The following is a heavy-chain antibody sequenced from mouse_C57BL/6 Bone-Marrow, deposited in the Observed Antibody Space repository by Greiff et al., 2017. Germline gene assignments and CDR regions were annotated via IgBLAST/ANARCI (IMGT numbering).Heavy chain of an antibody. Sequence: QVQLQQSGAELARPGASVKLSCKASGYTFTSYGISWVKQRTGQGLEWIGEIYPRSGNTYYNEKFKGMATLTADKSSSTAYMELRSLTSEDSAVYFCARRIGHYYGSSYVGPWFAYWGQGTLVTVAA. V-gene: IGHV1-81*01. J-gene: IGHJ3*01. CDR2: IYPRSGNT. CDR1: GYTFTSYG. CDR3: ARRIGHYYGSSYVGPWFAY. D-gene: IGHD1-1*01.